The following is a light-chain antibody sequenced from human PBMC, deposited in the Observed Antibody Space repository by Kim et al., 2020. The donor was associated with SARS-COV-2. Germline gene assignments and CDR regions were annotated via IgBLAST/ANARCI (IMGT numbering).Light chain of an antibody. CDR3: QSYDSSNQGV. J-gene: IGLJ3*02. Sequence: KTVTSACTRSSGSSASNYVQWYQQRPGSAPTTVIYEDNQRPSGVPDRFSGSIDRSSNSASLTISGLKTEDEADYYCQSYDSSNQGVFGGGTQLTVL. V-gene: IGLV6-57*03. CDR1: SGSSASNY. CDR2: EDN.